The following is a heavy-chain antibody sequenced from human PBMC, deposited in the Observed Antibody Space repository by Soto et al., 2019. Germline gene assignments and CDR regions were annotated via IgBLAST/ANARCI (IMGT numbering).Heavy chain of an antibody. V-gene: IGHV1-69*08. CDR3: ERGYLAASGRDWFDP. Sequence: QVQLVQSGAEVKKPGSSVKVSCKASGVTFTSYSFNWVRQAPGQGLEWMGRIIPILRTADYAQKFQGRVTITADKSTSTTYMELSSLRSGDTAVYYCERGYLAASGRDWFDPWGPGTLVTVSS. J-gene: IGHJ5*02. CDR1: GVTFTSYS. CDR2: IIPILRTA. D-gene: IGHD6-13*01.